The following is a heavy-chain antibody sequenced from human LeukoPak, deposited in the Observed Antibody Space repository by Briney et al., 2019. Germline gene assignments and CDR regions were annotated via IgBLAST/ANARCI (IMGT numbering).Heavy chain of an antibody. J-gene: IGHJ4*02. CDR1: GYTFTSYG. CDR3: ARVLLWFGESPAYFDY. D-gene: IGHD3-10*01. CDR2: ISAYNGNT. Sequence: ASVKVSCKASGYTFTSYGISWVRQAPGQGLEWMGWISAYNGNTNYAQKLQGRVTMTTDTSTSTAYMELRSLRSHDTGVYYCARVLLWFGESPAYFDYWGQGTLVTVSS. V-gene: IGHV1-18*01.